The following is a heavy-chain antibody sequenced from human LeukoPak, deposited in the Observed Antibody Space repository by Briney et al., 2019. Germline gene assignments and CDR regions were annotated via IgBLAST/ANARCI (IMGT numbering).Heavy chain of an antibody. CDR3: ARGRSGSYGFFDY. D-gene: IGHD3-10*01. J-gene: IGHJ4*02. V-gene: IGHV3-30*03. CDR1: GFSFSSFG. Sequence: PGGSLRLSCAASGFSFSSFGMHWVRQAAGKGLEWVAVISYDGSSKYYADSVKSRFTISRDNSKNTLYLQMNSLRAEDTAVYYCARGRSGSYGFFDYWSLGNLVTVSS. CDR2: ISYDGSSK.